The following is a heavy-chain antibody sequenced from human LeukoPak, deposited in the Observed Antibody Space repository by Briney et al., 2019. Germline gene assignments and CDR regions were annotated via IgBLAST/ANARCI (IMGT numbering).Heavy chain of an antibody. CDR1: GGSISSGSYY. CDR3: ARATARYSYGYNY. Sequence: PSETLSLTCTVSGGSISSGSYYWSWIRQPAGKGLEWIGRIYTSGSTNYNPSLKSRVTISVDTSKNQFSLKLSSVTAADTAVYYCARATARYSYGYNYWGQGTLVTVSS. D-gene: IGHD5-18*01. V-gene: IGHV4-61*02. CDR2: IYTSGST. J-gene: IGHJ4*02.